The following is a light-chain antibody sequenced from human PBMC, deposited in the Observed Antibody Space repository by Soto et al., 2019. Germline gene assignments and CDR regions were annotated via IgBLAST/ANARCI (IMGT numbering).Light chain of an antibody. CDR2: GNN. CDR3: GSWDSSLSAYV. J-gene: IGLJ1*01. Sequence: QSVLTQPPSVSGAPGQTITISCTGSSSNIGAGYDVHWYQQLPGRAPKLLIYGNNNRPSGVPDRFSGSKSGTSVSLAITGFQTGDEADYYCGSWDSSLSAYVFGTGTKLTVL. V-gene: IGLV1-40*01. CDR1: SSNIGAGYD.